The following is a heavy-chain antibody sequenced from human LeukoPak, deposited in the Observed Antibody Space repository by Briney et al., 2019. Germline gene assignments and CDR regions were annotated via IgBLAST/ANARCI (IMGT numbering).Heavy chain of an antibody. CDR3: ARANTNGYTYGNFDY. CDR1: GFTFSTYS. V-gene: IGHV3-21*01. D-gene: IGHD5-18*01. CDR2: ISYGSIYI. J-gene: IGHJ4*02. Sequence: GGSLSPSCAASGFTFSTYSMNWVRQAPGKGLEWVSSISYGSIYIYYADSVKGRFTISRDDAQNSLYLQLNSLRAEDSALYYCARANTNGYTYGNFDYWGQGSLVTVSS.